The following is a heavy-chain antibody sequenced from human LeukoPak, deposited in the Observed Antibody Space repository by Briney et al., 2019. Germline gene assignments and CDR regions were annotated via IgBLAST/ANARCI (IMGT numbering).Heavy chain of an antibody. D-gene: IGHD5-24*01. CDR3: ARHSPDGPPAVDY. V-gene: IGHV5-51*01. CDR1: GYSFTSYW. J-gene: IGHJ4*02. CDR2: IYPGDSDT. Sequence: ESLKIFCKGSGYSFTSYWIGWVRQMSGKGLEWMGIIYPGDSDTRYSPSFQGQVTISADKSISTAYLQWSSLKASDTAMYYCARHSPDGPPAVDYWGQGTLVTVSS.